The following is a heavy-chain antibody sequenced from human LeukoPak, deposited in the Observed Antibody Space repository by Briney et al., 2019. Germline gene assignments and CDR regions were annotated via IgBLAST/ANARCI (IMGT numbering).Heavy chain of an antibody. CDR1: RFPLSSYW. Sequence: GGSLRLSCAASRFPLSSYWMHWVRQAPGKGLVWVSRINSGGSGTSYADSVEGRFTISRDNVKNTLYLQMNSLRAEDTAVYYCASSLGPLPHYWGQETPVTVSS. CDR2: INSGGSGT. D-gene: IGHD7-27*01. J-gene: IGHJ4*02. CDR3: ASSLGPLPHY. V-gene: IGHV3-74*01.